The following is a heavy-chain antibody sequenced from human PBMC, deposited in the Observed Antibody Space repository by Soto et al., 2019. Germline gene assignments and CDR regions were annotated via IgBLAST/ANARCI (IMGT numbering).Heavy chain of an antibody. Sequence: ASVKVSCKASGYTFTSYGISWVRQAPGQGLEWMGWISAYNGNTNYAQKLQGRVTMTTDTSTSTAYMKLRSLRSDDTAMYYCARDYYYGSGSYPDFDYWGQGTLVTVSS. J-gene: IGHJ4*02. CDR2: ISAYNGNT. D-gene: IGHD3-10*01. V-gene: IGHV1-18*01. CDR1: GYTFTSYG. CDR3: ARDYYYGSGSYPDFDY.